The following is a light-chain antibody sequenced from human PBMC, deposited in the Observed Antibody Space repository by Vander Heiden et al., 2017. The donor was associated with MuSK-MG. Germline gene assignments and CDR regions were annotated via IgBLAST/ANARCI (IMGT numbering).Light chain of an antibody. Sequence: EIVLTQSPGTLSLSPGEGATLSCRASQSVTSRWLAWYQQKPGQSPRLLIYDASIRATGIPDRFSGSGSGTDFTLTISRLEPEDFAVYYCHQYCSFPRSFGGGTKVXVK. CDR1: QSVTSRW. V-gene: IGKV3-20*01. CDR3: HQYCSFPRS. J-gene: IGKJ4*01. CDR2: DAS.